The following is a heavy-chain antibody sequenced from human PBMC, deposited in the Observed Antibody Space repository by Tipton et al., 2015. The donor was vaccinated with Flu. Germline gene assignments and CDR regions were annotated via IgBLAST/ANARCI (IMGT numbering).Heavy chain of an antibody. J-gene: IGHJ4*02. CDR2: ITWDGDST. Sequence: SLRLSCAASGFTFDDYAMHWVRQAPGKGLEWVSLITWDGDSTDYADSVEGRFTISRDNSKNSLYLEMNSLRPEDTAVYYCARDSLPGDGGSGHIDHWGQGSLVSVSS. CDR1: GFTFDDYA. D-gene: IGHD2-15*01. CDR3: ARDSLPGDGGSGHIDH. V-gene: IGHV3-43D*03.